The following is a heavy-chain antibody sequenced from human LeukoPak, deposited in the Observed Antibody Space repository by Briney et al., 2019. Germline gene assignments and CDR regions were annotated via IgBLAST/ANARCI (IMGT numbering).Heavy chain of an antibody. CDR3: ASYHGAGISWSDY. CDR2: IYYSGST. V-gene: IGHV4-39*01. Sequence: SETLSLTCSVSGGSISSSSYYRGWIRQPPGKGLEWIGSIYYSGSTYYNPSLKSRVTISVDTSKNQFSLKLSSVTAADTAVYYCASYHGAGISWSDYWGQGTLVTVSS. D-gene: IGHD3-10*01. J-gene: IGHJ4*02. CDR1: GGSISSSSYY.